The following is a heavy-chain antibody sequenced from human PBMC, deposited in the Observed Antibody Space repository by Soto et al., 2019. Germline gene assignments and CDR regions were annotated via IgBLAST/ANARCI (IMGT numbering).Heavy chain of an antibody. V-gene: IGHV1-24*01. J-gene: IGHJ4*02. CDR1: GYTLTKLS. D-gene: IGHD5-12*01. CDR2: FHPEDGET. Sequence: QVQLVQSGAEVKKPGASVKVSCKVSGYTLTKLSMHWVRQAPGKGLEWMGGFHPEDGETIYAQKFQGRDTMTEDTATDTAYMELSSLRSEDTAVYYCATAHDIFSKYSGYDQPNDYWGQGTLVTVSS. CDR3: ATAHDIFSKYSGYDQPNDY.